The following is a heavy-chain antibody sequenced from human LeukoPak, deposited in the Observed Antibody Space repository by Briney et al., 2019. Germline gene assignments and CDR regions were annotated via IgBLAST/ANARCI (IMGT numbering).Heavy chain of an antibody. CDR1: GGTFSSYA. Sequence: VASVKVSCKASGGTFSSYAISWVRQAPGQGLEWMGRIIPIFGTANYAQKFQGRVTITTDESTSTAYMELSSLRSEDTAVYYCARTYGPSHFGYWGQGTLVTVSS. D-gene: IGHD3-16*01. CDR3: ARTYGPSHFGY. J-gene: IGHJ4*02. V-gene: IGHV1-69*05. CDR2: IIPIFGTA.